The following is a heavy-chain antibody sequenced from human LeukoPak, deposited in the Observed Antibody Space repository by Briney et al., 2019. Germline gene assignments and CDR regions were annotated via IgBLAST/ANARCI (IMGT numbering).Heavy chain of an antibody. J-gene: IGHJ4*02. Sequence: ASVKVSCKASGYTFTTDDIYWVRQATGQGLEWLGWMSPNSGDTGYAQKFQGRVTMTSDSSISTAYMELSSLRSEDTAIYYCVRTPPNWGFDYWGQGTLVTVSS. CDR2: MSPNSGDT. CDR1: GYTFTTDD. CDR3: VRTPPNWGFDY. V-gene: IGHV1-8*01. D-gene: IGHD7-27*01.